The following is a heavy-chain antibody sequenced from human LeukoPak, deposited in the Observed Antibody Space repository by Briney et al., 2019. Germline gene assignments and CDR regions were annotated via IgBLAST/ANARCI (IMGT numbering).Heavy chain of an antibody. CDR2: IYPGDSDT. D-gene: IGHD3-10*01. CDR1: GYRFTDYW. Sequence: GESLKISCKGSGYRFTDYWIGWVRQMPGKGLEWMGIIYPGDSDTTYSPSFHGQVIISVDMSLSTAYLQWTSLKASDSAMYFCAGHAAGRAERPYYYYGMDVWGQGTTVTVSS. J-gene: IGHJ6*02. V-gene: IGHV5-51*01. CDR3: AGHAAGRAERPYYYYGMDV.